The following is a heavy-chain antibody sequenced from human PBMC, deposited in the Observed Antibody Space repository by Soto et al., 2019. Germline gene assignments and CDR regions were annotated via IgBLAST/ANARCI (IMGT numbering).Heavy chain of an antibody. V-gene: IGHV3-49*04. Sequence: PGGSLRLSCNCSGFRFSEHTLTWVRQAPGKGLEWVGFIRNTPYGGTTDYAASVRGRFTISRDDSASIAYLQMNSLKTEDSGLYYCSRGSFGYYGPWGPGTLVTVSS. D-gene: IGHD2-2*03. CDR3: SRGSFGYYGP. J-gene: IGHJ5*02. CDR2: IRNTPYGGTT. CDR1: GFRFSEHT.